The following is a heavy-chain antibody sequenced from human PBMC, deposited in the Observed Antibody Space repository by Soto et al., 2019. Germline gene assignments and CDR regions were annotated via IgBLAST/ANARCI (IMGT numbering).Heavy chain of an antibody. J-gene: IGHJ4*02. CDR3: ARDWGIAVADYYFDY. D-gene: IGHD6-19*01. V-gene: IGHV1-2*04. Sequence: QVQLVQSGAEVKKPGASVKVSCKASGYTFTGYYMHWVRQAPGQGLEWMGWINPNSGGTNYAQKFQGWVTMTRDTSISTAYMELSRLRSDDTAVYYCARDWGIAVADYYFDYWGQGTLVTVSS. CDR1: GYTFTGYY. CDR2: INPNSGGT.